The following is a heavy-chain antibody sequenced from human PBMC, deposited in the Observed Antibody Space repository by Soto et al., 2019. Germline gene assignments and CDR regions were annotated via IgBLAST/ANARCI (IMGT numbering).Heavy chain of an antibody. CDR3: ARRGGYSSSWPFDY. CDR2: ISSSGSTI. CDR1: GFTFSSYS. V-gene: IGHV3-48*04. Sequence: GGSLRLSCAASGFTFSSYSMNWVRQAPGKGLEWVSYISSSGSTIYYADSVKGRFTISRDNAKNSLYLQMNSLRAEDTAVYYCARRGGYSSSWPFDYWGQGTLVTVSS. J-gene: IGHJ4*02. D-gene: IGHD6-13*01.